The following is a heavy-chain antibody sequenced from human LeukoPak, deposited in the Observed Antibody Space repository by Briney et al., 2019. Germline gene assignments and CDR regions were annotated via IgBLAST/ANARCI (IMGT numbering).Heavy chain of an antibody. CDR2: IYYSGST. J-gene: IGHJ4*02. CDR3: ARGFELGKSLTPFDN. D-gene: IGHD4-23*01. V-gene: IGHV4-59*01. CDR1: GGSISSYY. Sequence: SETLSLTCTVSGGSISSYYWSWIRQPPGKGLEWIGYIYYSGSTNYNPSLKSRVTISVDTSKNHFSLKLTSVTAADTAVYYCARGFELGKSLTPFDNWGQGTLLTVSS.